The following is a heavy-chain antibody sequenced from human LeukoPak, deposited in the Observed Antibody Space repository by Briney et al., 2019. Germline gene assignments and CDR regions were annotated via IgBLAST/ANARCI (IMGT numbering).Heavy chain of an antibody. D-gene: IGHD6-19*01. Sequence: GSLRLSCAVSGLTFSTYSMTWVRQGPGKGLEWVSSIYNSGAKIFYADSVKGRFTISRDNSKNMLYLQMNSLRVEDTAVYYCAKDVAPDSGWDLDYWGQGTLVTVSS. CDR3: AKDVAPDSGWDLDY. CDR2: IYNSGAKI. CDR1: GLTFSTYS. J-gene: IGHJ4*02. V-gene: IGHV3-23*01.